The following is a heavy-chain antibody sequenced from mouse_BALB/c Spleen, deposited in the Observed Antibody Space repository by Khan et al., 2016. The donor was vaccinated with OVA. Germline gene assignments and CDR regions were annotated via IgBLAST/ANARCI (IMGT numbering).Heavy chain of an antibody. V-gene: IGHV1-9*01. J-gene: IGHJ3*01. CDR2: ILPGSGST. Sequence: QVQLQQPGAELMKPGASVKISCKATGYTFSSYWIEWVKERPGHGLEWIGEILPGSGSTNYNEKFKGKATFTAETSSNTAYMQVSSLTSEDSAVYYCARKGEAGTGFAYWGQGTLVTVSA. CDR1: GYTFSSYW. CDR3: ARKGEAGTGFAY. D-gene: IGHD4-1*01.